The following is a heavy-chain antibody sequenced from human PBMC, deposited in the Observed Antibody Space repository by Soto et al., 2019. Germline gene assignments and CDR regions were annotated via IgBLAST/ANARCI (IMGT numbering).Heavy chain of an antibody. D-gene: IGHD1-1*01. CDR2: IYTSGST. CDR1: GGSISSYY. CDR3: ARDVLVPADWRFDY. Sequence: PSETLSLTCTVAGGSISSYYWSWIRQPAGKGLEWIGRIYTSGSTNYNPSLKSRVTMSVDTSKNQFSLKLSSVTAAAPAVYYCARDVLVPADWRFDYWGQGTLVAVSS. J-gene: IGHJ4*02. V-gene: IGHV4-4*07.